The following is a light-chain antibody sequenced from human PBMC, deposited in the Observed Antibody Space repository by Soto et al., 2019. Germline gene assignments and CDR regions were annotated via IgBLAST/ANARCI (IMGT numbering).Light chain of an antibody. CDR3: HQSYSTLMYT. J-gene: IGKJ2*01. V-gene: IGKV1-39*01. CDR2: AAS. Sequence: DIQMTQSPSSLSASVGDRVTITCRASQTISNYLNWYQQKPGKAPRLLIFAASSLHTGVPSRFSGSGSGTDFTLTISRLQPEDFATYYCHQSYSTLMYTFGQGTKLEI. CDR1: QTISNY.